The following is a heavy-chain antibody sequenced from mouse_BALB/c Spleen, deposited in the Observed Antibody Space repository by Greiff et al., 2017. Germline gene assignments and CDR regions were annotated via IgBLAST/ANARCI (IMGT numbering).Heavy chain of an antibody. CDR3: ARDRYDY. V-gene: IGHV14-3*02. Sequence: EVKLMESGAELVKPGASVKLSCTASGFNIKDTYMHWVKQRPEQGLEWIGRIDPANGNTKYDPKFQGKATITADTSSNTAYLQLSSLTSEDTAVYYCARDRYDYWGQGTTLTVSS. J-gene: IGHJ2*01. CDR1: GFNIKDTY. CDR2: IDPANGNT. D-gene: IGHD2-14*01.